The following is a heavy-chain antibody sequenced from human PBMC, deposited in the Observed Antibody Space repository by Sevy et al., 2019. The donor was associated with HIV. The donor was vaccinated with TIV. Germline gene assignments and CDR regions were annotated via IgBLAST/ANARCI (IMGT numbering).Heavy chain of an antibody. Sequence: GGSLRLSCAASGFTFSKYSMSWVRQPPGKGLDWVSTLSFGCGEINYADSVKGRFTISRDNTESSVYLQMNNLRPEDAAVYYCAREGCTKPHDYWGQGTLVTVSS. CDR1: GFTFSKYS. CDR2: LSFGCGEI. D-gene: IGHD2-8*01. CDR3: AREGCTKPHDY. J-gene: IGHJ4*02. V-gene: IGHV3-23*01.